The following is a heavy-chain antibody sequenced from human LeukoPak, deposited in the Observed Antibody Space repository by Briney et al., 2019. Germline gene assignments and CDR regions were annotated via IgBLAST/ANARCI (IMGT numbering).Heavy chain of an antibody. J-gene: IGHJ4*02. CDR3: ARSRGAGPGAYFDY. D-gene: IGHD6-19*01. CDR2: ISNSGTYT. CDR1: GFTFSDEN. V-gene: IGHV3-11*03. Sequence: PGGALRLSCAASGFTFSDENMSWIRQAPGKGLEWVSYISNSGTYTNYADSVRGRFTISRDNAKHSLYLQMNSLRAEDTAVYYCARSRGAGPGAYFDYWGQGTLVTVSS.